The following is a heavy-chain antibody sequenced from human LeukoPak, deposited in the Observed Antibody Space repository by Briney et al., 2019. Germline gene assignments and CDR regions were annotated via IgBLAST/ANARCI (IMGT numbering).Heavy chain of an antibody. Sequence: GGSLRLSCAASGFTFSSYSMNWVRQAPGKGLEWVSSISSSSSYIYYADSVKGRFTISRDNAKNSLYLQMNSLRADDTAVYYCAKDSGDGYTNHALFDYWGQGALVTVSS. CDR1: GFTFSSYS. CDR2: ISSSSSYI. J-gene: IGHJ4*02. D-gene: IGHD5-24*01. V-gene: IGHV3-21*04. CDR3: AKDSGDGYTNHALFDY.